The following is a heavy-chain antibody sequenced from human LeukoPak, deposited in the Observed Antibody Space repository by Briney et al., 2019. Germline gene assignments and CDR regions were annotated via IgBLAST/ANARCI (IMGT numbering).Heavy chain of an antibody. D-gene: IGHD5-18*01. J-gene: IGHJ4*02. CDR3: ARGRAAMRFDY. CDR2: IYYSGST. Sequence: KSSETLSLTCTVSGGSISSYYWSWIRQPPGKGLERIGYIYYSGSTNYNPSLKSRVTISVDTSKNQFSLKLSSVTAADTAVYYCARGRAAMRFDYWGQGTLVTVSS. CDR1: GGSISSYY. V-gene: IGHV4-59*01.